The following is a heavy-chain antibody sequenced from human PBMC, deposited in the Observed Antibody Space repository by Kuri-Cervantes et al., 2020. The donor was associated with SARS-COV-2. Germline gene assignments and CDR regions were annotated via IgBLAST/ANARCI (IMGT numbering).Heavy chain of an antibody. CDR2: VKTNSGNT. J-gene: IGHJ4*02. V-gene: IGHV1-8*01. CDR3: ARDLRLGKSLDY. Sequence: ASVKVSCKTPETTFPNYDINWVRQATGRGLEWMGMVKTNSGNTLYAQIFQGRVTMTRDTSTTTVYMELSSLRSEDTAVYYCARDLRLGKSLDYWGQGTLVTVSS. D-gene: IGHD7-27*01. CDR1: ETTFPNYD.